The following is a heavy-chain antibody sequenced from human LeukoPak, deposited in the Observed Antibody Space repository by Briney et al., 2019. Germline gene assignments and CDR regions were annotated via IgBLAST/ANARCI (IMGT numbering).Heavy chain of an antibody. D-gene: IGHD3-9*01. CDR2: IYPGDSDT. Sequence: TGESLRISCKGSGYSFTSYWIGWVRQMPGKGLEWMGIIYPGDSDTRYSPSFQGQVTISADKSISTAYLQWSSLKASDTAMYYCARQDDILTNDAFDIWGQGTMVTVSS. CDR3: ARQDDILTNDAFDI. J-gene: IGHJ3*02. CDR1: GYSFTSYW. V-gene: IGHV5-51*01.